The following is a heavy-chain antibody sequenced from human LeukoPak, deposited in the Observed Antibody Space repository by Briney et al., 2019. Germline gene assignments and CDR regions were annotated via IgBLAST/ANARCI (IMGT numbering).Heavy chain of an antibody. V-gene: IGHV3-21*01. Sequence: GGSLRLSCAASGFTFSSYSMNWVRQAPGKGLEWVSSISSSSSYIYYADSVKGRFTISRDNAKNSLYLQMNSLRAEDTAVYYCAREGDYGEPGLDYWGQGTLVTVSS. CDR2: ISSSSSYI. D-gene: IGHD4-17*01. CDR1: GFTFSSYS. CDR3: AREGDYGEPGLDY. J-gene: IGHJ4*02.